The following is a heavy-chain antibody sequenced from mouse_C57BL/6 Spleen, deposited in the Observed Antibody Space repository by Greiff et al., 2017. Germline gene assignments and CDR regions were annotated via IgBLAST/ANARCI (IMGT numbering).Heavy chain of an antibody. CDR3: ANYKAY. J-gene: IGHJ3*01. D-gene: IGHD2-12*01. CDR1: GYTFTDYY. V-gene: IGHV1-26*01. Sequence: VQLHQSGPELVKPGASVKISCKASGYTFTDYYMNWVKQSHGKSLEWIGDINPNNGGTSYNQKFKGKATLTVDKSSSTAYMELRSLTSEDSAVYYCANYKAYWGQGTLVTVSA. CDR2: INPNNGGT.